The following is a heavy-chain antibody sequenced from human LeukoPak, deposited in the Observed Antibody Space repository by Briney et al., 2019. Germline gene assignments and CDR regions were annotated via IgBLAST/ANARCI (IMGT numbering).Heavy chain of an antibody. V-gene: IGHV4-61*02. J-gene: IGHJ4*02. D-gene: IGHD6-19*01. CDR2: IYTSGST. CDR3: ARGAVAGTPFFDY. CDR1: GGSISSGSYY. Sequence: SQTLSLTCTVSGGSISSGSYYWSWIRQPAGKGLEWIGRIYTSGSTNYNPSLKSRATISVDTSKNQFSLKLSSVTAADTTVYYCARGAVAGTPFFDYWGQGTLVTVSS.